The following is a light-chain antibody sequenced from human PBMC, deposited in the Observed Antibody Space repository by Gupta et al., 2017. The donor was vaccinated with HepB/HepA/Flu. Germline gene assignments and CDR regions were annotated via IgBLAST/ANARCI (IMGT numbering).Light chain of an antibody. CDR3: NSRDSNTYFYV. J-gene: IGLJ1*01. CDR2: VDN. Sequence: SSELTQHPAVSVALGQTVTITCRGDRLSDSQSSWFQQKPGQAPILVIYVDNSRPSGIPARFSGARSGSTASLTISGAQAEDEADYYCNSRDSNTYFYVFGSGTKITVL. CDR1: RLSDSQ. V-gene: IGLV3-19*01.